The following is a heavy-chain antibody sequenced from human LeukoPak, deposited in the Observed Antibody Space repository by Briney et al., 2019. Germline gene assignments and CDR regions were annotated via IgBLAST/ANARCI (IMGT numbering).Heavy chain of an antibody. J-gene: IGHJ4*02. CDR1: GYIFTTYW. CDR3: ARIFPRSNYYDSSGYYDGGYFDY. Sequence: GESLKISCQGSGYIFTTYWIGWVRQMPGKGLEWMGIIYPGDSDTRYSPSFQGQVTISADKSISTAYLQWSSLKASDTAMYYCARIFPRSNYYDSSGYYDGGYFDYWGQGTLVTVSS. V-gene: IGHV5-51*01. CDR2: IYPGDSDT. D-gene: IGHD3-22*01.